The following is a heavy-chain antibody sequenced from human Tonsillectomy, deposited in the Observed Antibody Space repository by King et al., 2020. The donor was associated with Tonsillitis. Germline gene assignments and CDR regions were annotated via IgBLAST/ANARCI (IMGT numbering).Heavy chain of an antibody. Sequence: QLVQSGGGVVQPGRSLRLSCAASGFTFSYYAMHWVLQAPGKGPEWVAGISYDGSNKYYADSVKGRFTISRDNTKNTRYLQMNGLRAEGTAVYFCARGLDYSNYYDYWGQGTLVTVSS. J-gene: IGHJ4*02. CDR3: ARGLDYSNYYDY. D-gene: IGHD4-11*01. CDR2: ISYDGSNK. V-gene: IGHV3-30*01. CDR1: GFTFSYYA.